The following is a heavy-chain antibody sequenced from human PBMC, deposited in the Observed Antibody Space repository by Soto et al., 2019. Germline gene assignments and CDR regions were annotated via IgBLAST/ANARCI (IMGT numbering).Heavy chain of an antibody. V-gene: IGHV3-11*01. CDR2: ISSSGSTI. CDR1: GFTFSDYY. J-gene: IGHJ6*02. D-gene: IGHD3-22*01. CDR3: SRIDGKDYDSSGYYYYYSGRDV. Sequence: QVQLVESGGGLVKPGGSLRLSCAASGFTFSDYYMSWISQAPGKGLEWVSYISSSGSTIYYADSVKGRFTISRDNAKNPLYLQMNSLRSEDTAVYYCSRIDGKDYDSSGYYYYYSGRDVWGQATAVTGSS.